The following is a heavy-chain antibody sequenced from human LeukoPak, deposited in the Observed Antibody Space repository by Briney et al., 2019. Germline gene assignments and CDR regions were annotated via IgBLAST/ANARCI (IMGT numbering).Heavy chain of an antibody. J-gene: IGHJ3*02. CDR2: ISGSGGST. CDR1: GFTFSSYA. D-gene: IGHD3-10*01. Sequence: GGSLRLSCAASGFTFSSYAMSWVRQAPGKGLEWVSAISGSGGSTYYADSVKGRFTISRDNSKNTLYLQMNSLKAEDTAVYYCAKDMSTMVRGVIEDAFDIWGQGTMVTVSS. V-gene: IGHV3-23*01. CDR3: AKDMSTMVRGVIEDAFDI.